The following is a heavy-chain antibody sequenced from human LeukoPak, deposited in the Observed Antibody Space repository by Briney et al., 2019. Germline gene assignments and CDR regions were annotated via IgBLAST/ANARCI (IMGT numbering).Heavy chain of an antibody. CDR2: IYYSGST. J-gene: IGHJ4*02. CDR3: ARADFWSGYFDY. D-gene: IGHD3-3*01. V-gene: IGHV4-30-4*08. CDR1: GGSISSGDYY. Sequence: SQTLSLTCTVSGGSISSGDYYWSWIRQPPGKGLEWIGYIYYSGSTYYNPSLKSRVTISVDTSKNQFSLKLSSVTAADTAVYYCARADFWSGYFDYWGQGTLVTVFS.